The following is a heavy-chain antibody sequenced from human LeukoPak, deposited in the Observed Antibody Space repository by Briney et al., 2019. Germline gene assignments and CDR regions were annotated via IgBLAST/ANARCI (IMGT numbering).Heavy chain of an antibody. V-gene: IGHV3-9*01. D-gene: IGHD3-10*01. Sequence: GRSLRLSCAASGFTFDDYAMHWVRQAPGKGLEWVSVISWNSGTIAYADSVKGRFTISRDNAKNSLYLQMNGLRAEDTALYYCAKDLAFGITLRRGSNSHKGYWGQGTLVTVSS. CDR1: GFTFDDYA. CDR2: ISWNSGTI. CDR3: AKDLAFGITLRRGSNSHKGY. J-gene: IGHJ4*02.